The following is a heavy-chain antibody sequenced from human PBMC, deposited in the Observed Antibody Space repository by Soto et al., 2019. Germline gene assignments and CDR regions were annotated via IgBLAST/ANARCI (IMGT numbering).Heavy chain of an antibody. J-gene: IGHJ2*01. CDR1: GGSISSYY. CDR3: ARHFTIAAALPHWYFDL. V-gene: IGHV4-59*08. Sequence: PSETLSLTCTVSGGSISSYYWSWIRQPPGKGLEWIGYIYYSGSTNYNPSLKSRVTISVDTSKNQFSLKLSSVTAADTTVYYCARHFTIAAALPHWYFDLWGRGTLVTVSS. D-gene: IGHD6-13*01. CDR2: IYYSGST.